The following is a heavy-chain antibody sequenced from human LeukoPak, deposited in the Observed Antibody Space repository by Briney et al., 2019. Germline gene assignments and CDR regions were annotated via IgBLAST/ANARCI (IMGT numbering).Heavy chain of an antibody. J-gene: IGHJ6*03. CDR2: INWNGGNT. CDR3: ARGDFYYYMDV. Sequence: PGGSLRLSCAASGFIFKDHGMSWVRQGPGKGLEWVSGINWNGGNTNYADSVKGRFTISRDNAKNSLYLQMNSLRGEETALYYCARGDFYYYMDVWGKGTTVTVSS. CDR1: GFIFKDHG. V-gene: IGHV3-20*04.